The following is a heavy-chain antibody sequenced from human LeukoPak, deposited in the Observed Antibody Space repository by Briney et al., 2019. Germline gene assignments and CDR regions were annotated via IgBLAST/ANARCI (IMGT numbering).Heavy chain of an antibody. CDR1: GYTFTTYD. Sequence: ASVKVSCKASGYTFTTYDVNWVRQATGQGLEWMGWMNPNSGNTGYAQKFQGRVTMTRNTSISTAYMELSSLRSEDTAVYYCARGRGGDLNLRFHPWGQGTLVTVSS. D-gene: IGHD2-21*02. J-gene: IGHJ5*02. CDR3: ARGRGGDLNLRFHP. V-gene: IGHV1-8*01. CDR2: MNPNSGNT.